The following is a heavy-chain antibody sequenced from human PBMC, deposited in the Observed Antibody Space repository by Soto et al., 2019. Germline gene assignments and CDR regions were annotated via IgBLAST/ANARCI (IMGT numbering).Heavy chain of an antibody. J-gene: IGHJ3*02. V-gene: IGHV3-23*01. CDR3: AKATATSGGAFEI. CDR1: GFICSSYD. Sequence: PGGSLRLSCAVSGFICSSYDMSWVRQAPGKGLEWVSTILVGGSTHYEDSVKGRFTISRDTSENTVYLQMNSLTAGDTAFYYCAKATATSGGAFEIYGQGTMVTVSS. D-gene: IGHD1-1*01. CDR2: ILVGGST.